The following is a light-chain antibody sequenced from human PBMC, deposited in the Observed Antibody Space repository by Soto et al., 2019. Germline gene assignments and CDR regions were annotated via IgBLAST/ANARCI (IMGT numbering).Light chain of an antibody. CDR1: QSVSSN. V-gene: IGKV3-15*01. Sequence: EIVLTQSPATLSVSPGESATLSCRASQSVSSNLAWYQQKPGQAPRLLFYGASTRATGFPARFSGSGSGTEFTLTISSLQSEDFAVYYCQHCNNWPITFGQGTRLEIK. J-gene: IGKJ5*01. CDR2: GAS. CDR3: QHCNNWPIT.